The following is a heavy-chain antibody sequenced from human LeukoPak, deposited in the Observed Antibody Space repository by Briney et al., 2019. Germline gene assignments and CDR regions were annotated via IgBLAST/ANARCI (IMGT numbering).Heavy chain of an antibody. CDR2: INPSGGST. V-gene: IGHV1-46*01. Sequence: ASVKVSCKASGYTFTSYYMHWVRQAPGQGLEWMGIINPSGGSTSYAQKFQGRVTLTRDTSTSTVYMELSSLRSEDTAVYYCARDPVNSGGSHYYYYGMDVWGQGTTVTVSS. D-gene: IGHD2-15*01. J-gene: IGHJ6*02. CDR3: ARDPVNSGGSHYYYYGMDV. CDR1: GYTFTSYY.